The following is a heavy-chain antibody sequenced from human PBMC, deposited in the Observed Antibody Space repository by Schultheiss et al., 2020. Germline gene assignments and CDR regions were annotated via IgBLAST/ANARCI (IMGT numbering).Heavy chain of an antibody. CDR1: GGSFSGYY. Sequence: SETLSLTCAVYGGSFSGYYWSWIRQPPGKGLEWIGYIYYSGSTYYNPSLKSRVTISVDTSKNQFSLKLSSVTAADTAVYYCASRWYYFDYWGQGTLVTVSS. CDR2: IYYSGST. D-gene: IGHD2-8*01. J-gene: IGHJ4*02. V-gene: IGHV4-34*01. CDR3: ASRWYYFDY.